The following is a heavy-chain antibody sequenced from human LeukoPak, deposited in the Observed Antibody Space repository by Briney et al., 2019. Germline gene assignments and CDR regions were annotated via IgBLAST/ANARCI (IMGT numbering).Heavy chain of an antibody. CDR1: GYSFTSYW. J-gene: IGHJ3*02. Sequence: GESLKISCKGSGYSFTSYWIGWVRQMPGKGLEWMGIIYPGDSDTRYSPSFQGQVTISADKSISTAYLQWSSLKASGTAMYYCARPLEGYYDILTGYYFDAFDIWGQGTMVTVSS. V-gene: IGHV5-51*01. CDR3: ARPLEGYYDILTGYYFDAFDI. CDR2: IYPGDSDT. D-gene: IGHD3-9*01.